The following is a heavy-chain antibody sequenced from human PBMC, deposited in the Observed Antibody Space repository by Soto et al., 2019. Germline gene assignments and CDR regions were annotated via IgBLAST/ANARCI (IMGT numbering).Heavy chain of an antibody. CDR2: ISGSGGRS. Sequence: EVQLLDSGGGLVQPGGSLRLSCAASGLNFSNYAMTWFRQVPGKGPEWVSGISGSGGRSYYADSVKGRFTISRDNSQSTMYIQMNSLRAEDTAVYYCAKAYFVWSSEPQYYFGYWCQSTMVTVSS. CDR3: AKAYFVWSSEPQYYFGY. D-gene: IGHD3-16*01. J-gene: IGHJ4*02. CDR1: GLNFSNYA. V-gene: IGHV3-23*01.